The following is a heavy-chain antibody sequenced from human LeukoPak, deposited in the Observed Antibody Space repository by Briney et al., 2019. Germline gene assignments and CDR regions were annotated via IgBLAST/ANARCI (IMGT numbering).Heavy chain of an antibody. Sequence: GGSLRLSCAASGFTFSSYAMSWVRQAPGKGLEWVSGISGSGGSTYYADSVKGRFTISRDNSKNTLYLQMNSLRAEDTAVYYRARDRYCSGSSCYLDYWGQGTLVTVSS. D-gene: IGHD2-15*01. V-gene: IGHV3-23*01. CDR2: ISGSGGST. CDR3: ARDRYCSGSSCYLDY. J-gene: IGHJ4*02. CDR1: GFTFSSYA.